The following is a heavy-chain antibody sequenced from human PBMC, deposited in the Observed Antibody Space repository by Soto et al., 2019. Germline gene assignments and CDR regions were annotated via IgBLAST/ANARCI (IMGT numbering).Heavy chain of an antibody. CDR2: IRYDGSDE. D-gene: IGHD1-26*01. CDR1: ASIFKGHG. V-gene: IGHV3-33*08. J-gene: IGHJ4*02. Sequence: QVQLVESGGGVVQPGGSLRLSCAASASIFKGHGMHWVRQAPGKGLEWVAIIRYDGSDEHYGDSVEGRFTISRDNSKNMLYLLMNSLRAEDTAVYYCARDGVGATTFFGFLDYWGQGTLVTVSS. CDR3: ARDGVGATTFFGFLDY.